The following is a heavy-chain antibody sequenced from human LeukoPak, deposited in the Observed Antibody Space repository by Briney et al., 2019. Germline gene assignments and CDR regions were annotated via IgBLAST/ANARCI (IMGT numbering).Heavy chain of an antibody. J-gene: IGHJ5*02. V-gene: IGHV1-8*01. Sequence: ASVKVSCKASGYTFTSYDINWVRQATGQGLEWMGWMNPNSGNTGYAQKFQGRVTMTRNTSISTAYMELRSLRSDDTAVYYCARDMYYYSRSGFDPWGQGTLVTVSS. CDR1: GYTFTSYD. CDR3: ARDMYYYSRSGFDP. CDR2: MNPNSGNT. D-gene: IGHD3-10*01.